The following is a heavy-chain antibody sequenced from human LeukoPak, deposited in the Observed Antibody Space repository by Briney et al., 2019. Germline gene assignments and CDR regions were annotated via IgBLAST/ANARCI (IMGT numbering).Heavy chain of an antibody. CDR2: IYYSGST. CDR1: GGSISSSSYY. CDR3: ASTQYDILTGYYTIDY. V-gene: IGHV4-39*07. D-gene: IGHD3-9*01. J-gene: IGHJ4*02. Sequence: SETLSLTCTVSGGSISSSSYYWGWIRQPPGKGLEWIGSIYYSGSTYYNPSLKSRVTISVDTSKNQFSLKLSSVPAADTAVYYCASTQYDILTGYYTIDYWGQGTLVTVSS.